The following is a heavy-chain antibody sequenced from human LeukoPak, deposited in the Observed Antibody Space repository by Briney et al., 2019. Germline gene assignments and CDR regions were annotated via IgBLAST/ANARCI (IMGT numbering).Heavy chain of an antibody. CDR3: ARVGTSSSWFFDY. V-gene: IGHV4-39*07. J-gene: IGHJ4*02. D-gene: IGHD6-13*01. CDR1: GGSISSSNYY. Sequence: PSETLSLTCTVSGGSISSSNYYWGWIRQPPGKGLEWIGSIYYSGSTYYNPSLKSRVTISVDTSKNQFSLKLSSVTAADTAVYYCARVGTSSSWFFDYWGQGTLVTVSS. CDR2: IYYSGST.